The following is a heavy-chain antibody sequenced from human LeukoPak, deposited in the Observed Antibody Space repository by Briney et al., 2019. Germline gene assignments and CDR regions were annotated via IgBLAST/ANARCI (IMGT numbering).Heavy chain of an antibody. CDR3: ARAGDSGYDTYFDY. CDR1: GGSIRSGGYS. Sequence: SEPLSLTCAVSGGSIRSGGYSWCWIRQPPGKGLEGTGYIYHSGSTYYNPSLKSRVTISGDRSKNQFSLKLSSVTAADTAVYYCARAGDSGYDTYFDYWGQGTLVTVSS. D-gene: IGHD5-12*01. V-gene: IGHV4-30-2*01. J-gene: IGHJ4*02. CDR2: IYHSGST.